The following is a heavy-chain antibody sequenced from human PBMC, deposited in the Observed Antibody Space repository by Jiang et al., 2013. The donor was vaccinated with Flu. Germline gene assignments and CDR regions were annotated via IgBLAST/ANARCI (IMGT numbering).Heavy chain of an antibody. CDR1: GFSLSNAI. D-gene: IGHD1-26*01. CDR3: ARETHSSGKAPTFGN. J-gene: IGHJ4*02. V-gene: IGHV3-30-3*01. Sequence: VQLVESGGDVVQPGGSLRLSCAGSGFSLSNAIMHWVRQVPGKGLEWVAGSSHDGSKYFADSVKGRFTISRDNSENTFYLQMDSLTNEDTAVYYCARETHSSGKAPTFGNWGQGTLITVSS. CDR2: SSHDGSK.